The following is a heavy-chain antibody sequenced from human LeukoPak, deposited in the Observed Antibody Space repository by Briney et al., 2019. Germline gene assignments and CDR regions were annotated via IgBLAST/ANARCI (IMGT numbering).Heavy chain of an antibody. J-gene: IGHJ4*02. Sequence: GGSLRLSCAASGFTFSSYAMSWVRQAPGKGLEWVAVISYDGSNKYYADSVKGRFTISRDNSKNTLYLQMNSLRAEDTAVYYCARGRGYSYGYCNYWGRGTQVTVSS. CDR3: ARGRGYSYGYCNY. V-gene: IGHV3-30*04. CDR1: GFTFSSYA. D-gene: IGHD5-18*01. CDR2: ISYDGSNK.